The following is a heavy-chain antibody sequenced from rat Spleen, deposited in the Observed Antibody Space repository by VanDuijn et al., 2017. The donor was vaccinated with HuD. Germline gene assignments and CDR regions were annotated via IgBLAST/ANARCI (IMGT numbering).Heavy chain of an antibody. CDR3: TAATRVSHYFDY. Sequence: VQLVESGGGLVQPKESLKISCAASGFTFSNAAMYWVRQAPGKGLEWVARIRTKPNNYATDYADSVKGRFIISRDDSKSMVYLQMDNLKTDDTAMYYFTAATRVSHYFDYWGQGVMVTVSS. CDR2: IRTKPNNYAT. V-gene: IGHV10-5*01. J-gene: IGHJ2*01. D-gene: IGHD1-4*01. CDR1: GFTFSNAA.